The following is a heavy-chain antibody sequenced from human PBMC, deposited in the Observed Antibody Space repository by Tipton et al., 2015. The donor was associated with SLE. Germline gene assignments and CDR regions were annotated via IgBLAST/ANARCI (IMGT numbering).Heavy chain of an antibody. CDR1: GGSISSYY. D-gene: IGHD3-3*01. J-gene: IGHJ6*03. CDR3: ARITYYDFWSGYPSTYYYYMDV. CDR2: IYYSGST. V-gene: IGHV4-59*01. Sequence: TLSLTCTVSGGSISSYYWSWIRQPPGKGLEWIGYIYYSGSTNYNPSLKSRVTISVDTSKNQFSLKLSSVTAADTAVYYCARITYYDFWSGYPSTYYYYMDVWGKGTTVTVSS.